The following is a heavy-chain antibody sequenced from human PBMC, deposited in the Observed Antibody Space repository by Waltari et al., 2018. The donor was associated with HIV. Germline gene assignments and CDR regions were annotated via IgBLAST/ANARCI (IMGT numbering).Heavy chain of an antibody. CDR2: INAGNGNT. CDR1: GYTFTSYA. Sequence: QVQLVQSGAEVKKPGASVKVSCKASGYTFTSYAMYWVRQAPGQRLEWMGWINAGNGNTKYSQKFQGRVTITRDTSASTAYMELSSLRSEDTAVYYCASLVDSSGYYYYDYWGQGTLVTVSS. J-gene: IGHJ4*02. V-gene: IGHV1-3*01. CDR3: ASLVDSSGYYYYDY. D-gene: IGHD3-22*01.